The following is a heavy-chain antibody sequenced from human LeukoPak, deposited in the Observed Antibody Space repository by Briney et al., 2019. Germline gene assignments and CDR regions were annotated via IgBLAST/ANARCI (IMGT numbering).Heavy chain of an antibody. V-gene: IGHV3-23*01. CDR3: AKPPRYDVSVGRFSARLWYFDY. CDR2: VSGGGGST. CDR1: GFTFNNYG. D-gene: IGHD3-10*01. Sequence: PGGSLRLSCAGSGFTFNNYGMSWVRQAPGKGLEWVSSVSGGGGSTYYADSVRGRFTISRDNSKDTVYLQMKSLRAEDPAVYYCAKPPRYDVSVGRFSARLWYFDYWGQGTLVTVSS. J-gene: IGHJ4*02.